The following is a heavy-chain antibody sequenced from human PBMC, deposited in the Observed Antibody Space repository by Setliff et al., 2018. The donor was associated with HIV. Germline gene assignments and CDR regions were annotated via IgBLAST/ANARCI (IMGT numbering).Heavy chain of an antibody. CDR3: ARGGRSWFQNFHGAFDI. CDR1: GYSIGSDYF. Sequence: SETLSLTCDVSGYSIGSDYFWGWIRQTPGNRLEWIGSVYQSNTLYYNPSLKSRATISVDTSKNQFSLRLTSVTATNTAFYYCARGGRSWFQNFHGAFDIWGQGTMVTVSS. V-gene: IGHV4-38-2*01. J-gene: IGHJ3*02. CDR2: VYQSNTL. D-gene: IGHD3-16*01.